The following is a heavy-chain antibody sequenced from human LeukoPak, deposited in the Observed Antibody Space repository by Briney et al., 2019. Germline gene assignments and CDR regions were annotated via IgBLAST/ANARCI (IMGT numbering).Heavy chain of an antibody. V-gene: IGHV3-23*01. CDR1: GFTYNSYS. Sequence: GGSLRLSCAASGFTYNSYSMNWVRQAPGKGLEWVSAISGSGGSTYYADSVKGRFTISRDNSKNTLYLQMNSLRAEDTAVYYCAKMKTDSSGWYLYYFDYWGQGTLVTVSS. J-gene: IGHJ4*02. D-gene: IGHD6-19*01. CDR3: AKMKTDSSGWYLYYFDY. CDR2: ISGSGGST.